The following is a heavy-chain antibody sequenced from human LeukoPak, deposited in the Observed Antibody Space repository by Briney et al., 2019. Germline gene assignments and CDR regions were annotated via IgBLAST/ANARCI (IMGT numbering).Heavy chain of an antibody. V-gene: IGHV3-9*01. Sequence: PGRSLRLSCAASGFTFDDYAMHWVRQAPGKGLEWVSGISWNSGSIGYADSVKGRFTISRDNAKNSLYLQMNSLRAEDTALYYCARDASRLRSFDYWGQGTLVTVSS. CDR3: ARDASRLRSFDY. CDR2: ISWNSGSI. J-gene: IGHJ4*02. CDR1: GFTFDDYA. D-gene: IGHD6-25*01.